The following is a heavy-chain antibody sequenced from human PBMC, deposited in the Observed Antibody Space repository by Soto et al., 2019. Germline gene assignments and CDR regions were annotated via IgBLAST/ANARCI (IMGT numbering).Heavy chain of an antibody. CDR3: PRGVISPQSFFDY. Sequence: QVQLQESGPGLVKPSQTLSLTCTVSGGSISSGDHYWSWIRQPPGKGLEYMGYIYYSGSTHYNPSLKSRLAMSVDTSKNQFSLKLISVTAADTAVYYCPRGVISPQSFFDYWGQGTLVTVSS. D-gene: IGHD2-21*01. J-gene: IGHJ4*02. CDR1: GGSISSGDHY. CDR2: IYYSGST. V-gene: IGHV4-30-4*01.